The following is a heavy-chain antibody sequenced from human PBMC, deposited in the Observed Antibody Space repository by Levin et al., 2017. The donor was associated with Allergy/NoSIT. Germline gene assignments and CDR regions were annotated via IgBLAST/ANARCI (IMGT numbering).Heavy chain of an antibody. CDR3: AKDKSPASYWYFDL. D-gene: IGHD2-15*01. CDR1: GFTFDNYA. J-gene: IGHJ2*01. V-gene: IGHV3-9*01. Sequence: SLKISCAASGFTFDNYAIHWVRQAPGKGLEWVSSISWNGDFIGYADSVKGRFTMSRDNARNSVYLQMNSLTIEDTAFYYCAKDKSPASYWYFDLWGRGSLVTVPS. CDR2: ISWNGDFI.